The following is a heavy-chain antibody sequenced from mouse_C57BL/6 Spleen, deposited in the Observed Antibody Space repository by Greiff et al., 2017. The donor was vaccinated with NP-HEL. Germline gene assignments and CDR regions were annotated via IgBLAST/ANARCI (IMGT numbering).Heavy chain of an antibody. CDR3: EMPPPYYGYDDYAMDY. V-gene: IGHV1-74*01. Sequence: VQLQQSGAELVKPGASVKVSCKASGYTFTSYWMHWVKQRPGQGLEWIGRIHPSDSDTNYNQKFKGKATLTADKSSSTAYMQLSSLTSEDSAVYYGEMPPPYYGYDDYAMDYWGQGTSVTVSS. D-gene: IGHD2-9*01. CDR2: IHPSDSDT. CDR1: GYTFTSYW. J-gene: IGHJ4*01.